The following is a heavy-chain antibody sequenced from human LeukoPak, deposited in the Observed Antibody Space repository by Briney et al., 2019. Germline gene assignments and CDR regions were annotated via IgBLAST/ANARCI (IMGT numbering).Heavy chain of an antibody. V-gene: IGHV3-43*02. D-gene: IGHD3-16*02. Sequence: PGRPLRLSCAAPGFAFDDSAMPWVWQAPGKGLKWVCLISREAGSTYYAVSVKGGFTISRDNSKNSLYLQMNSLRTEDTALYYCAKPGGDYDYVLGSYRLDYWGQGTLVTVSS. CDR2: ISREAGST. J-gene: IGHJ4*02. CDR3: AKPGGDYDYVLGSYRLDY. CDR1: GFAFDDSA.